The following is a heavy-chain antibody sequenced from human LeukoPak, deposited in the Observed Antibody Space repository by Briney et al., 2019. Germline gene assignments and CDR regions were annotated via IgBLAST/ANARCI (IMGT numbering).Heavy chain of an antibody. CDR2: IYSGGTT. CDR1: GFTVSSNY. D-gene: IGHD5-18*01. Sequence: PGGSLRLSCAASGFTVSSNYMSWVRQAPGKGLEWGSVIYSGGTTYYADSVKGRFTISRDNSKNPLHLQMNSLRAEDTAVYYCARDQYSYAHAAHWGQGTLVTVSS. CDR3: ARDQYSYAHAAH. V-gene: IGHV3-66*01. J-gene: IGHJ4*02.